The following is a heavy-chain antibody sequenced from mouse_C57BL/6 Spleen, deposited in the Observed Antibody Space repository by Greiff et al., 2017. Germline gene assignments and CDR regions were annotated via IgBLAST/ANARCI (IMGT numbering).Heavy chain of an antibody. J-gene: IGHJ2*01. CDR1: GFTFSDYY. CDR3: ARDRRGPFDY. CDR2: INYDGSST. V-gene: IGHV5-16*01. Sequence: EVHLVESEGGLVQPGSSMKLSCTASGFTFSDYYMAWVRQVPEKGLEWVANINYDGSSTYYLDSLKSRFIISRDTAKNILYLQMSSLKAEDTATYYCARDRRGPFDYWGQGTTLTVSS.